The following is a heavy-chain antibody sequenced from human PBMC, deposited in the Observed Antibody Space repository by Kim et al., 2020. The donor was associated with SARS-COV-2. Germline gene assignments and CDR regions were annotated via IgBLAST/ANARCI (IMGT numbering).Heavy chain of an antibody. CDR3: ARGVPPHTGTTSFDY. J-gene: IGHJ4*02. D-gene: IGHD1-7*01. V-gene: IGHV4-34*01. Sequence: SETLSLTCAVYGGSFSGYYWSWIRQPPGKGLEWIGKINHSGSTNYNPSLKSRVTISVDTSKNQFSLKLSSVTAADTAVYYCARGVPPHTGTTSFDYWGQGTLVTVSS. CDR2: INHSGST. CDR1: GGSFSGYY.